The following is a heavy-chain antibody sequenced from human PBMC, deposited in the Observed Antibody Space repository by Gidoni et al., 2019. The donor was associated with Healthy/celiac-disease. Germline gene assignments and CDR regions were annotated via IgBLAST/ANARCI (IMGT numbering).Heavy chain of an antibody. CDR2: IKQDGSEK. CDR3: ARDWQEWELLWFDP. D-gene: IGHD1-26*01. CDR1: GFTFSSYW. J-gene: IGHJ5*02. V-gene: IGHV3-7*03. Sequence: EVQLVESVGGLVQPGGSLRLPCAASGFTFSSYWMSWVRQAPGKGLEWVANIKQDGSEKYYVDSVKGRFTISRDNAKNSLYLQMNSLRAEDTAVYYCARDWQEWELLWFDPWGQGTLVTVSS.